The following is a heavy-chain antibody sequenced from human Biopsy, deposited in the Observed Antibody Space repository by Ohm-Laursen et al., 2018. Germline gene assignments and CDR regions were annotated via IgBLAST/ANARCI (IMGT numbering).Heavy chain of an antibody. J-gene: IGHJ4*02. V-gene: IGHV1-18*01. CDR3: ARDPLNGHKHFDY. D-gene: IGHD2-8*01. CDR2: SSGYNGKT. CDR1: GYTFTSYA. Sequence: ASVKVSCKASGYTFTSYAISWVRQAPGQGLEWMGWSSGYNGKTNYAQKFQGRLIMTTDTSTSTAYMDLRSLRSADTAIYYCARDPLNGHKHFDYWGQGSLVTVSS.